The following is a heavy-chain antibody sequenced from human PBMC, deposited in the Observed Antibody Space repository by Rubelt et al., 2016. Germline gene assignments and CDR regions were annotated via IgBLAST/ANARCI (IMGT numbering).Heavy chain of an antibody. CDR3: AVSYNSQWV. Sequence: QVQLVQSGAEVKKPGASVKVSCKASGYTFNVYYMHWVRQAPGQGLEWMGRINPDSGGTNYAQTFQGRVTMTREPSISPAYMKLGNLRSDDTAVYYCAVSYNSQWVWGQGTLVTVSS. CDR2: INPDSGGT. J-gene: IGHJ4*02. D-gene: IGHD1-14*01. V-gene: IGHV1-2*06. CDR1: GYTFNVYY.